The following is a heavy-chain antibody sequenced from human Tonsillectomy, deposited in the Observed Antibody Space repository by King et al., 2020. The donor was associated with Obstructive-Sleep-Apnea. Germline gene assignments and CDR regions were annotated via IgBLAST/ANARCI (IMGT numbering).Heavy chain of an antibody. D-gene: IGHD4-17*01. CDR3: ARGRDYGDYVTDH. CDR2: ISYSGST. CDR1: GGSISSSSYY. J-gene: IGHJ4*02. V-gene: IGHV4-39*07. Sequence: QLQESGPGLVKPSEPLSLTCTVSGGSISSSSYYWGWIRQPPGKGLEWIGSISYSGSTYYNPSLKSRVTISVDTSKNQLSLKLTSVTAADTAVYYCARGRDYGDYVTDHWGQGTLVTVSS.